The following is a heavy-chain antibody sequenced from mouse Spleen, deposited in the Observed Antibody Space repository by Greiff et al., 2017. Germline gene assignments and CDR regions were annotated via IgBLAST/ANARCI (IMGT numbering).Heavy chain of an antibody. CDR3: ARASTGTGFDY. V-gene: IGHV5-4*02. CDR1: GFTFSDYY. CDR2: ISDGGSYT. Sequence: EVKLVESGGGLVKPGGSLKLSCAASGFTFSDYYMYWVRQTPEKRLEWVATISDGGSYTYYPDSVKGRFTISRDNAKNNLYLQMSSLKSEDTAMYYCARASTGTGFDYWGQGTTLTVSS. D-gene: IGHD4-1*02. J-gene: IGHJ2*01.